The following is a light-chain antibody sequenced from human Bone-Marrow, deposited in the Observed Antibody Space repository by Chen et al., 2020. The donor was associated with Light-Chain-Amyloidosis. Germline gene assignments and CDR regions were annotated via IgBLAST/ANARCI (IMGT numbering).Light chain of an antibody. V-gene: IGLV3-21*02. CDR2: DDS. CDR3: QVWDRSSDRPV. CDR1: NIGSTS. Sequence: SYVLTQPSSVSVAPGQTATIACGGNNIGSTSVHWYQQTPGQAPLLVVYDDSDRPSGIPQRLSGSNSGKTATLTIGRVEAGDEDDYYCQVWDRSSDRPVFGGGTKLTVL. J-gene: IGLJ3*02.